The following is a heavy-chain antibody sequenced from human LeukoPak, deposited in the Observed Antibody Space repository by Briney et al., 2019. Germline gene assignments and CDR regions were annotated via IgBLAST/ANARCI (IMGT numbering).Heavy chain of an antibody. D-gene: IGHD1-1*01. CDR3: ARMYWNDVPDAFDI. Sequence: GASVKVSCKASGYTFTGYYMHWVRQAPGQGLEWMGWINPNSGGTNYAQKFQGRVTMTRDTSISTAYMELSRLRSDDTAVYYCARMYWNDVPDAFDIWGQGTMVTVSS. CDR2: INPNSGGT. CDR1: GYTFTGYY. J-gene: IGHJ3*02. V-gene: IGHV1-2*02.